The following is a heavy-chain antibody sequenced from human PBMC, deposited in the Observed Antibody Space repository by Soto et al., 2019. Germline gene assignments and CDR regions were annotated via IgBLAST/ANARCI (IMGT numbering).Heavy chain of an antibody. Sequence: SETLSLTCAVYGGSFSCYYWSWIRQPPGKGLEWIGEINHSGSTNYNPSLKSRVTISVDTSKNQFSLKLSSVTAADTAVYYCARVVAARGRGFDYWGQGTLVTVSS. CDR2: INHSGST. J-gene: IGHJ4*02. V-gene: IGHV4-34*01. CDR3: ARVVAARGRGFDY. CDR1: GGSFSCYY. D-gene: IGHD6-6*01.